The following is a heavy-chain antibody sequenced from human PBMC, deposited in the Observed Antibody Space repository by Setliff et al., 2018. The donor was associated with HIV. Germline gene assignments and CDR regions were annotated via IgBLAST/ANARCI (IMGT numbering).Heavy chain of an antibody. V-gene: IGHV3-7*01. D-gene: IGHD3-3*01. CDR1: GFTVSGYW. J-gene: IGHJ3*02. CDR3: ASASAYFNFWTGDHPHAFDI. CDR2: IKQDGSER. Sequence: PGASLKISCAASGFTVSGYWMSWVRQAPGKGLEWVANIKQDGSERYYVDSVKGRFTISRDNTNDSLYLHMNSLRAEATAVYYCASASAYFNFWTGDHPHAFDIWGQGTRVT.